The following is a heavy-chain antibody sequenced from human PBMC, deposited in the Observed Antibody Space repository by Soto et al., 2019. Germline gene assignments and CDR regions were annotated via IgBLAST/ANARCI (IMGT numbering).Heavy chain of an antibody. CDR1: GRAITSYY. CDR3: ARTYDSNGYANEFDS. D-gene: IGHD3-22*01. J-gene: IGHJ4*02. V-gene: IGHV4-59*12. Sequence: QVVLPESGPGLVKPSETLSLTCSVSGRAITSYYWSWVRQPPGKGLEWIGYIYDNGITSQNPSLKSRVTMSADTSQNQCSLKLTSVTGADTAVYDCARTYDSNGYANEFDSWGQGILVTVTS. CDR2: IYDNGIT.